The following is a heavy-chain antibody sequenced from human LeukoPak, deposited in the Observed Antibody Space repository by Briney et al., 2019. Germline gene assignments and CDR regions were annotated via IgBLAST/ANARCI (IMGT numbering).Heavy chain of an antibody. J-gene: IGHJ4*02. CDR3: ARGRGHASRYYFDC. Sequence: GGSLRLSCAASGFTFSSYAMSWVRQAPGKGLEWVSAISGSGGSTYYADSVKGRFTISRDSSKNTVYLQMNSLRAEDTAVYYCARGRGHASRYYFDCWGQGTLVTVSS. CDR2: ISGSGGST. V-gene: IGHV3-23*01. D-gene: IGHD1-14*01. CDR1: GFTFSSYA.